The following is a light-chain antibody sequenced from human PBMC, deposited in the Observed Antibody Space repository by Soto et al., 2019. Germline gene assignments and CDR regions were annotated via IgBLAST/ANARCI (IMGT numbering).Light chain of an antibody. Sequence: LTQPASVSGSRGQSITISCTGTSSDVGSYDLVSWYQDLPGKAPKLIIYEGSKRPSGVSNRFSASKSGNTASLTISGLQAEDEADYFCCSYAGTRTYVFGSGTKVTVL. V-gene: IGLV2-23*01. J-gene: IGLJ1*01. CDR3: CSYAGTRTYV. CDR1: SSDVGSYDL. CDR2: EGS.